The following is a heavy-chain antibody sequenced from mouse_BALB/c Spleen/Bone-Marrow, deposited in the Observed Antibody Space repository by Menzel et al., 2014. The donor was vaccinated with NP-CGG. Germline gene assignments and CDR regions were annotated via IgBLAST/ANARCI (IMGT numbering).Heavy chain of an antibody. CDR2: IYPGDGDT. V-gene: IGHV1-87*01. D-gene: IGHD1-1*01. J-gene: IGHJ4*01. Sequence: QVQLQQSGAELARPGASVKLSCKASGYTFTSYWMQWVKQRPGQGLEWIGAIYPGDGDTRYTQKFKGKATLTADKSSSTAYMQLSSLASEDSAVYYFAREGYYYGSSTYYAMDYWGQGTSVTVSS. CDR3: AREGYYYGSSTYYAMDY. CDR1: GYTFTSYW.